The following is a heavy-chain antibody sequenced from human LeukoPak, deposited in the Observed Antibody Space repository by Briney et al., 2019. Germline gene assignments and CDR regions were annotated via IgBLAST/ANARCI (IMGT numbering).Heavy chain of an antibody. V-gene: IGHV3-21*01. CDR1: GFTFSSYS. CDR2: ISSSSSYI. J-gene: IGHJ4*02. CDR3: ASKQWLGS. Sequence: AGGSLRLSCAASGFTFSSYSMKWVRQAPGKGLEWVSSISSSSSYIYYADSVKGRFNISRDNAKNSLYLQMNSLRAEDTAVYYCASKQWLGSWGQGTLVTVSS. D-gene: IGHD6-19*01.